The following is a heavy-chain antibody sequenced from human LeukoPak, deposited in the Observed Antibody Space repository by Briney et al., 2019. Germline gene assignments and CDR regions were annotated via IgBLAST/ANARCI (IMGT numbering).Heavy chain of an antibody. V-gene: IGHV3-66*01. CDR2: IYSGGST. CDR1: GFTVNSNY. J-gene: IGHJ4*02. CDR3: ARAYTSSSTPAGY. Sequence: PGGSLRLSCVASGFTVNSNYMSWVRQAPGKGLEWVSVIYSGGSTYYADSVKGRFTISRDNSKNTLFLQMDSLRAEDTAVYYCARAYTSSSTPAGYWGQGTLVTVSS. D-gene: IGHD6-6*01.